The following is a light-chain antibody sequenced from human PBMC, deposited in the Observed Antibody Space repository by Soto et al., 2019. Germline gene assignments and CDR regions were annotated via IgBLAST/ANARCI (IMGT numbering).Light chain of an antibody. CDR2: DVS. J-gene: IGLJ1*01. CDR3: SSYTGSTTRYV. V-gene: IGLV2-14*01. Sequence: QSALTQPASVSGPPGQSITISCTGTSGDIGRFNYVSWYQQHPGKAPKVMIYDVSNRPSGVSNRFSGSKSGNTASLTISGLQAEDEADYYCSSYTGSTTRYVFGAGTKVTV. CDR1: SGDIGRFNY.